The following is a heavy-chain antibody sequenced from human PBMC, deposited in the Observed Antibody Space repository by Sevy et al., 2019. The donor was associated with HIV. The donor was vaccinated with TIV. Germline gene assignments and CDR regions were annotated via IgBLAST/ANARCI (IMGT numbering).Heavy chain of an antibody. V-gene: IGHV3-7*01. CDR2: INQDGSEM. J-gene: IGHJ4*02. CDR1: GFSFTDFW. CDR3: ARRYFDL. Sequence: GGYLRLSCKASGFSFTDFWMQWVRQVPGKGPEWLANINQDGSEMYYVDSVKGRFTISRDNADSALYLQMHGLLAEDASTYFCARRYFDLWGQGTVVTVSS.